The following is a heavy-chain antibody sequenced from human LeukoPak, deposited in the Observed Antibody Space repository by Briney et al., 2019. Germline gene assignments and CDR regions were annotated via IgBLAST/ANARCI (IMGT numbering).Heavy chain of an antibody. CDR1: GYTFTIYG. J-gene: IGHJ4*02. D-gene: IGHD4-17*01. CDR2: ISAYNGNT. CDR3: ARDPYGEGETDY. Sequence: ASVTLSFTCSGYTFTIYGISWVWEAPGQGLEWMGGISAYNGNTNYAQKHQGRVTMTTDTSTSTAYMELRSLRSDDKAVYYCARDPYGEGETDYWGQGTLVTVSS. V-gene: IGHV1-18*04.